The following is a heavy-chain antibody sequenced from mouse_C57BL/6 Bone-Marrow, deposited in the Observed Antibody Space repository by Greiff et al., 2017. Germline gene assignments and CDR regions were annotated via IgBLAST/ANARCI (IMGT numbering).Heavy chain of an antibody. V-gene: IGHV5-17*01. CDR1: GFTFSDYG. D-gene: IGHD1-1*01. CDR2: ISSGSSTI. CDR3: ARGYYGSSDPHWYFDV. Sequence: EVHLVESGGGLVKPGGSLKLSCAASGFTFSDYGMHWVRQAPEKGLEWVAYISSGSSTIYYADTVKGRFTISRDNATNTLFLQMTSLRSEDTAMYYCARGYYGSSDPHWYFDVWGTGTTVTVSS. J-gene: IGHJ1*03.